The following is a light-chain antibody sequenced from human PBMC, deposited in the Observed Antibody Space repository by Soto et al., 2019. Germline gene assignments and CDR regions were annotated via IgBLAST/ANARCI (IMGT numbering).Light chain of an antibody. V-gene: IGLV1-47*01. J-gene: IGLJ3*02. CDR1: SSNIGSNY. Sequence: QSVLTQPPSASGTPGQRVTISCSGSSSNIGSNYVYWYQQLPGSAPKLLIYRNDQRPSGVPDRFSASKSGTAASLAISGLRSEDEADYHCAAWDDSLSALVFGGGTKVTVL. CDR3: AAWDDSLSALV. CDR2: RND.